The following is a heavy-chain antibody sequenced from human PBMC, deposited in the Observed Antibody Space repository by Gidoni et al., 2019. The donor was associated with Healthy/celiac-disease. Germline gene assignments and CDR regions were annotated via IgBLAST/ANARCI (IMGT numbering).Heavy chain of an antibody. V-gene: IGHV5-51*01. CDR3: ARVCSGGSCYSDYYYGMDV. D-gene: IGHD2-15*01. Sequence: VQLVQSGAEVKQPGESLKISCKGSGYSFTSYWIGWVRQMPGKGLEWRGIIYPGDSDTRYSPSFQGQVTISADKSISTAYLQWSSLKASDTAMYYCARVCSGGSCYSDYYYGMDVWGQGTTVTVSS. CDR2: IYPGDSDT. CDR1: GYSFTSYW. J-gene: IGHJ6*02.